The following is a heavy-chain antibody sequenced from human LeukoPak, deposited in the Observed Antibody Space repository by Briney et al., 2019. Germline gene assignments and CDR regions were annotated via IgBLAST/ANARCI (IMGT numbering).Heavy chain of an antibody. CDR2: ISYDGSNK. Sequence: PGGSLRLSCAASGFTFSSYGMHWVRQAPGKGLEWVAVISYDGSNKYYADSVKGRFTISRDNSKNTLYLQMNSLRAEDTAVYYCARDPTAGKTPMGRYYYYMDVWGKGTTVTVSS. D-gene: IGHD4-17*01. J-gene: IGHJ6*03. CDR1: GFTFSSYG. CDR3: ARDPTAGKTPMGRYYYYMDV. V-gene: IGHV3-30*03.